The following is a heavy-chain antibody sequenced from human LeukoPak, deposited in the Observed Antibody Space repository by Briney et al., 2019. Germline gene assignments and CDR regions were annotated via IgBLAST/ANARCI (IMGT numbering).Heavy chain of an antibody. V-gene: IGHV1-69*04. CDR1: GGTFSSYA. CDR3: ARDHTMIPYYFDY. D-gene: IGHD3-22*01. Sequence: ASVKVPCKASGGTFSSYAISWVRQAPGQGLEWMGRIIPIFGIANYAQKFQGRVTITADKSTSTAYMELSSLRSEDTAVYYCARDHTMIPYYFDYWGQGTLVTVSS. CDR2: IIPIFGIA. J-gene: IGHJ4*02.